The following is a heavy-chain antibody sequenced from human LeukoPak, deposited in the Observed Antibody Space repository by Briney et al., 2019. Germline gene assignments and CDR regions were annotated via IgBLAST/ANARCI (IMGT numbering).Heavy chain of an antibody. D-gene: IGHD3-10*01. J-gene: IGHJ4*02. CDR1: GGSISSGGYY. CDR2: INIGGST. V-gene: IGHV4-31*03. Sequence: SQTLSLTCTVSGGSISSGGYYWSWIRQHPGKGLEWIGYINIGGSTYYNPSLKSRLTIPQDTSKNQFSLKLSSVTAADTAMYYCARGGNRFGGFYFDYWGQGIQVIVSS. CDR3: ARGGNRFGGFYFDY.